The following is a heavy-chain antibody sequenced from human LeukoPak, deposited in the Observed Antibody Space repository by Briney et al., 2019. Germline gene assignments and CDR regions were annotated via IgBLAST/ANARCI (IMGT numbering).Heavy chain of an antibody. CDR1: GGTFSSYA. CDR2: IIPILGIA. D-gene: IGHD3-22*01. CDR3: ARGSTYYYDSSGYNTPTGDAFDI. V-gene: IGHV1-69*04. Sequence: SVNVSCKASGGTFSSYAISWVRQAPGQGLEWMGRIIPILGIANYAQKFQGRVTITADKSTSTAYMELSSLRSEDTAVYYCARGSTYYYDSSGYNTPTGDAFDIWGQGTMVTVSS. J-gene: IGHJ3*02.